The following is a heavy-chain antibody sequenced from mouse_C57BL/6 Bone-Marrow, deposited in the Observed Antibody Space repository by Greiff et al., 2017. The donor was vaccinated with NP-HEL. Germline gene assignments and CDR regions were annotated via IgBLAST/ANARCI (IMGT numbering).Heavy chain of an antibody. CDR1: GFTFSDFY. D-gene: IGHD1-1*01. CDR3: ARDAYLYGSSHWYFDV. CDR2: SRNKANDYTT. J-gene: IGHJ1*03. V-gene: IGHV7-1*01. Sequence: EVKLVESGGGLVQSGRSLRLSCATSGFTFSDFYMEWVRQAPGKGLEWIAASRNKANDYTTEYSASVKGRFIVSRDTSQSILYLQMNALRAEDTAIYYCARDAYLYGSSHWYFDVWGTGTTVTVSS.